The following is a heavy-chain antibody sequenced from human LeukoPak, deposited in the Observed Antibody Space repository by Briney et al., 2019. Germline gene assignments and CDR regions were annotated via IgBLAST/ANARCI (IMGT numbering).Heavy chain of an antibody. CDR2: IYHSGST. D-gene: IGHD6-19*01. Sequence: SETQSLTCTVSGYSISSGYYWGWIRQPPGKGLEWIGSIYHSGSTYYNPSLKSRVTISVDTSKHQFSLKLSSVTAADTAVYYCARDMAVAMNYYYYMDVWGKGTTVTVSS. CDR3: ARDMAVAMNYYYYMDV. J-gene: IGHJ6*03. CDR1: GYSISSGYY. V-gene: IGHV4-38-2*02.